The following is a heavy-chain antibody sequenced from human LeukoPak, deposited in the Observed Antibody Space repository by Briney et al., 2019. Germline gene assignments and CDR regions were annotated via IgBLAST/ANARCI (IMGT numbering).Heavy chain of an antibody. J-gene: IGHJ4*02. Sequence: SETLSLTCTVSGGSISSSSYYWGWIRQPPGKGLEWIGSIYYSGSTYYNPSLKSRVTISVDTSKNQFSLKLSSVTAADTAVYYCARVFGVVNTYYFDYWGQGTLVTVSS. CDR2: IYYSGST. D-gene: IGHD3-3*01. CDR3: ARVFGVVNTYYFDY. V-gene: IGHV4-39*07. CDR1: GGSISSSSYY.